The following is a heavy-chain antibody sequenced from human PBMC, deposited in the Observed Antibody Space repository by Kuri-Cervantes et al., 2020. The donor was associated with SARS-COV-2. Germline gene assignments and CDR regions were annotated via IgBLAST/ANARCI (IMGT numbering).Heavy chain of an antibody. CDR1: GFTFSSYG. V-gene: IGHV3-30*18. CDR3: AKDRRRDGDYEAFDY. Sequence: GESLKISCAASGFTFSSYGMHWVRQAPGKGLEWVAVISYDGSNKYYADSVKGRFTISRDNSKNTLYLQMNSLRAEDTAVYYCAKDRRRDGDYEAFDYWGQGTLVTVSS. J-gene: IGHJ4*02. CDR2: ISYDGSNK. D-gene: IGHD4-17*01.